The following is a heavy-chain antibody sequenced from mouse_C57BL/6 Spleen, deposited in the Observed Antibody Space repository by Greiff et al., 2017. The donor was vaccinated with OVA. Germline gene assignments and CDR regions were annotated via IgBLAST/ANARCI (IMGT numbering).Heavy chain of an antibody. CDR1: GYTFTSYW. V-gene: IGHV1-69*01. J-gene: IGHJ4*01. D-gene: IGHD2-4*01. Sequence: QVQLQQPGAELVMPGASVKLSCKASGYTFTSYWMHWVKQRPGQGLEWIGEIDPSDSYTNYNQKFKGKSTLTVDKSSSTAYMQLSSLTSEDSAVYYCARQDYDRAMDYWGQGTSVTVSS. CDR2: IDPSDSYT. CDR3: ARQDYDRAMDY.